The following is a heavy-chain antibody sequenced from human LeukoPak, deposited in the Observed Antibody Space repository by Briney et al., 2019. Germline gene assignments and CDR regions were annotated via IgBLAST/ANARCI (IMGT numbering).Heavy chain of an antibody. Sequence: ASVEVSCKTSGGTFSSYAISWVRQAPGQGLEWMGGIIPIFGTANYAQKFQGRVTITTDESTSTAYMELRSLRSDDTAVYYCARDRHCSSTSCYGYWGQGTLVTVSS. CDR1: GGTFSSYA. V-gene: IGHV1-69*05. CDR3: ARDRHCSSTSCYGY. D-gene: IGHD2-2*01. J-gene: IGHJ4*02. CDR2: IIPIFGTA.